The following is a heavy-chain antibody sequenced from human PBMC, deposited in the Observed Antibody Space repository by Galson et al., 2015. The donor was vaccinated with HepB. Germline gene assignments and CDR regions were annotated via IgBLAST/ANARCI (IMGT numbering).Heavy chain of an antibody. V-gene: IGHV1-69*02. CDR3: ASGTMASYYYYGMDV. Sequence: SVKVSCKASGGTFSSYTISWVRQAPGQGLEWMGRIIPILGIANYAQKFQGRVTITADKSTSTAYMELSSLRSEDTAVYYCASGTMASYYYYGMDVWGQGTTVTVSS. CDR2: IIPILGIA. D-gene: IGHD3-10*01. J-gene: IGHJ6*02. CDR1: GGTFSSYT.